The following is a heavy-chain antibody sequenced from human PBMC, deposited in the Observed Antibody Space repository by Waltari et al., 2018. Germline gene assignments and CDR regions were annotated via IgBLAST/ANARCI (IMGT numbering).Heavy chain of an antibody. CDR3: AKRGIGYAFDI. CDR1: GGTFGTYA. Sequence: QVQLVQSGAEVKQPGASVKVYCKASGGTFGTYAITWVRQAPGQGLGWMGGVIPILGTPNYAPKFQGRVTVSADPSTSTAYLEVRRLISEDTAVYYCAKRGIGYAFDIWGHGTMVTVSS. V-gene: IGHV1-69*12. J-gene: IGHJ3*02. CDR2: VIPILGTP. D-gene: IGHD3-16*01.